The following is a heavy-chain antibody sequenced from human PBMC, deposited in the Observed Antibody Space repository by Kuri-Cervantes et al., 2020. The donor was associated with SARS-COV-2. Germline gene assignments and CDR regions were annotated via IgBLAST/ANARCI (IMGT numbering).Heavy chain of an antibody. J-gene: IGHJ4*02. CDR3: ARGLKRGSIAAAGRFFDY. D-gene: IGHD6-13*01. CDR2: IYYSGST. CDR1: GGSISSGGYY. Sequence: SETLSLTCTVSGGSISSGGYYWSWIRQHPGKGLEWIGYIYYSGSTYYNPSLKSRVTISVDTSKNQFSLKLSSVTAADTAVYYCARGLKRGSIAAAGRFFDYWGQGTLVTVSS. V-gene: IGHV4-31*03.